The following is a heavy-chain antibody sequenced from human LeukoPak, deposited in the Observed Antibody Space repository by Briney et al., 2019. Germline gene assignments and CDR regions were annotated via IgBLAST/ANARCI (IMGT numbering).Heavy chain of an antibody. CDR3: ARDLTTVTKGFDI. Sequence: SETLSLTCTVSGGSISSHYSTWIRQPPRKGLEWIGYIYYSGNTNYNPSLKSRVTISVDTSKNQFSLKLSSVTAADTAVYYCARDLTTVTKGFDIWGQGTMVTVSS. CDR1: GGSISSHY. CDR2: IYYSGNT. J-gene: IGHJ3*02. V-gene: IGHV4-59*11. D-gene: IGHD4-17*01.